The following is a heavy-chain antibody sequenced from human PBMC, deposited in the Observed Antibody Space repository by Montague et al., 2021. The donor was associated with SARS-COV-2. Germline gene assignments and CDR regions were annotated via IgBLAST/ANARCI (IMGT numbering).Heavy chain of an antibody. J-gene: IGHJ4*02. CDR1: GDSISSYY. CDR2: VHYTGST. V-gene: IGHV4-59*01. Sequence: SETLSLTCEVSGDSISSYYWSWIRQSPGKGLEWIGYVHYTGSTKYTPSLKTRVTLSLDTPKNHFSLKLRSVTAADTAIYYCARAQNTCFIANCVNYFEVWGLGDLVTVSS. D-gene: IGHD1-1*01. CDR3: ARAQNTCFIANCVNYFEV.